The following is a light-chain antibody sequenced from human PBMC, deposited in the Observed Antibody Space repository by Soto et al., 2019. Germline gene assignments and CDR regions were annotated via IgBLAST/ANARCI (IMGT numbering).Light chain of an antibody. J-gene: IGKJ1*01. CDR3: QQYNNWPPWT. CDR1: QSVSSN. Sequence: EIVMTQSPATLSVSTGERATLSCRASQSVSSNLAWYQQKPRQAPRLLIYGASTRATGIPARFSGSGSGTEFTLTISSLQSEDFAVYYCQQYNNWPPWTFGQGTKVEIK. CDR2: GAS. V-gene: IGKV3-15*01.